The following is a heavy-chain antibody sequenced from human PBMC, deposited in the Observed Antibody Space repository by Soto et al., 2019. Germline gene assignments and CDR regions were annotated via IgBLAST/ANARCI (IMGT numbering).Heavy chain of an antibody. CDR2: ISGSGGST. D-gene: IGHD1-26*01. CDR1: GFTFSSYA. CDR3: ARRGSNSYFDY. Sequence: EVQLLESGGGLVQPGGSLRLSCAASGFTFSSYAMRWVRQAPGKGLEWVSAISGSGGSTYYADSVKGRFTISRDNSKNTLFLQMNSLRAEDTAVYYCARRGSNSYFDYWGQGTLVTVSS. J-gene: IGHJ4*02. V-gene: IGHV3-23*01.